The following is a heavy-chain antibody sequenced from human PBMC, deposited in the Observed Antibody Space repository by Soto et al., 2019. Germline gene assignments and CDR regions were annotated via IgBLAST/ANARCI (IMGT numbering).Heavy chain of an antibody. J-gene: IGHJ3*02. CDR2: INHSGST. D-gene: IGHD6-6*01. CDR3: ASPESVSSSSFAFDI. V-gene: IGHV4-34*01. Sequence: SETLSLTCAVYGGSFSGYYWSWIRQPPGKGLEWIGEINHSGSTNYNPSLKSRVTISEDTSKNQFSLKLSSVTAADTAVYYCASPESVSSSSFAFDIWGQGTMVTVSS. CDR1: GGSFSGYY.